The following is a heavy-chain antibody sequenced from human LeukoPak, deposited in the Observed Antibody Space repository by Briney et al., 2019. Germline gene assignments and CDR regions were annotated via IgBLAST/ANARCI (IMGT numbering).Heavy chain of an antibody. CDR1: GYTFTSYG. CDR2: ISAYNGNT. D-gene: IGHD4-17*01. Sequence: GASVKVSCKASGYTFTSYGISWVRQAPGQGLEWMGWISAYNGNTNYAQKLQGRVTMTTDTSTSTAYMELRSLRSGDTAVYYCARDEGLTVTTGNFDYWGQGTLVTVSS. J-gene: IGHJ4*02. CDR3: ARDEGLTVTTGNFDY. V-gene: IGHV1-18*01.